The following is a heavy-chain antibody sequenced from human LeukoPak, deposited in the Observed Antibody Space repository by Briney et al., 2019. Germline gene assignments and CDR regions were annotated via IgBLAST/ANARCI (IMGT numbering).Heavy chain of an antibody. D-gene: IGHD6-25*01. CDR1: GFIFSNYA. J-gene: IGHJ4*02. V-gene: IGHV3-23*01. Sequence: GVSLRLSCAASGFIFSNYAMSWVRQAPGKGLEWVSAIDSTGAYTWYADSVKGRFTISKDSSKTILYLQMNSLRAEDAAVYFCAKGSAAGRPYYFDYWGQGTLVTVSS. CDR3: AKGSAAGRPYYFDY. CDR2: IDSTGAYT.